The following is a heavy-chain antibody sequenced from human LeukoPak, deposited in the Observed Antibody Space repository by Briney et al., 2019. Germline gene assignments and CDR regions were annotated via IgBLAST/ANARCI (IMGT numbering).Heavy chain of an antibody. V-gene: IGHV4-59*01. CDR1: GGSISSYY. Sequence: PSETLSLTSTVSGGSISSYYWSWIRQPAGKGLEWIGYIYYSGSTSYNPSLKSRVTISVDTSKNQFSLKLSSVTAADTAVYYCARVVDCSSTSCYSGYYYYGMDVWGQGTTVTVSS. D-gene: IGHD2-2*01. CDR2: IYYSGST. J-gene: IGHJ6*02. CDR3: ARVVDCSSTSCYSGYYYYGMDV.